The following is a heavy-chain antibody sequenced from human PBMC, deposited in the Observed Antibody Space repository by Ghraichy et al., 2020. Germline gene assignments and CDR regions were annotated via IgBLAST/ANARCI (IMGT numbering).Heavy chain of an antibody. CDR2: ISGSGGST. J-gene: IGHJ6*02. V-gene: IGHV3-23*01. CDR1: GFVFGAYT. Sequence: GGSLRLSCAASGFVFGAYTMTWVRQAPGKGLEWVSAISGSGGSTYYADAVKGRVTISRDTSKNTLYLQMHTLRAEDTAVYYCAKDQAIFANYHHYGMDVWGQGTTVTVAS. CDR3: AKDQAIFANYHHYGMDV. D-gene: IGHD3-3*01.